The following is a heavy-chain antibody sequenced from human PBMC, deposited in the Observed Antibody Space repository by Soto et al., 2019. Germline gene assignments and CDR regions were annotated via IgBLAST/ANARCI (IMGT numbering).Heavy chain of an antibody. CDR3: ARHKSGSDWLDP. D-gene: IGHD2-15*01. V-gene: IGHV4-39*01. CDR2: MFYSGAT. J-gene: IGHJ5*02. CDR1: GGSISDISYC. Sequence: SETLSLTCTVSGGSISDISYCWGWIRQPPGKGLQWIGCMFYSGATYYNPSLKNRVTLSVDTSNNEFSLKLVSVTAPDTAVYYCARHKSGSDWLDPWGQVTLVTVSS.